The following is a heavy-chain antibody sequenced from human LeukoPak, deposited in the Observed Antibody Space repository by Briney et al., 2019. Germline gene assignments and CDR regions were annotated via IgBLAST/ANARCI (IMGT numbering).Heavy chain of an antibody. J-gene: IGHJ4*02. Sequence: ASVKVSCKASGYTFTSYGIGWVRQAPGQGLEWMGWNSAYNGNTNYAQKLQGRVTMTTDTSTSTAYMELRSLRSDDTAVYYCARAYGSGSYYSSQLLDYWGQGTLVTVSS. CDR3: ARAYGSGSYYSSQLLDY. CDR1: GYTFTSYG. V-gene: IGHV1-18*01. D-gene: IGHD3-10*01. CDR2: NSAYNGNT.